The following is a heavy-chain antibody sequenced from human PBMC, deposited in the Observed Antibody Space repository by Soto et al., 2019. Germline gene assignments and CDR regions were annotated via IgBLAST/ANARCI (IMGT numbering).Heavy chain of an antibody. CDR1: GFTFSSYG. V-gene: IGHV3-33*01. J-gene: IGHJ4*02. Sequence: QVQLVESGGGVVQPGRSLRLSCAASGFTFSSYGMHWVRQAPGKGLEWVAVIWYDGSNKYYADSVKGRFTISRDNSKNTLYLQMNSLRAEDTVVYYCARGDYVHRLPDYWGQGTLVTVSS. CDR3: ARGDYVHRLPDY. CDR2: IWYDGSNK. D-gene: IGHD3-16*01.